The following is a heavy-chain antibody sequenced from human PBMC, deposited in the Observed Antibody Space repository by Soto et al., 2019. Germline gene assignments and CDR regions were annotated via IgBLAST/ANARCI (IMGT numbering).Heavy chain of an antibody. CDR2: ISGSGSTT. J-gene: IGHJ4*02. D-gene: IGHD3-16*01. Sequence: GSLRLSCTASGFTFSDYYMSWIRQAPGKGLEWLAYISGSGSTTYYTDSVKGRFAISRDNARTSLYLQMNSLRTEDTALYYCTRASSLDFDFWGQGTLVTVSS. V-gene: IGHV3-11*01. CDR3: TRASSLDFDF. CDR1: GFTFSDYY.